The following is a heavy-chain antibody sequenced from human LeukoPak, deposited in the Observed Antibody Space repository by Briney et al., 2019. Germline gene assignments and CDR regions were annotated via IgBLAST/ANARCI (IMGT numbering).Heavy chain of an antibody. D-gene: IGHD3-10*01. Sequence: QAGGSLRLSCAASGFTFSSYGMHWVRQAPGKGLEWVAFIRYDGSNKYYADSVKGRFTISRDNSKNTLYLQMNSLRAEDTAVYYCAKALWFGESTEYYFDYWGQGTLVTVSP. CDR1: GFTFSSYG. CDR3: AKALWFGESTEYYFDY. J-gene: IGHJ4*02. CDR2: IRYDGSNK. V-gene: IGHV3-30*02.